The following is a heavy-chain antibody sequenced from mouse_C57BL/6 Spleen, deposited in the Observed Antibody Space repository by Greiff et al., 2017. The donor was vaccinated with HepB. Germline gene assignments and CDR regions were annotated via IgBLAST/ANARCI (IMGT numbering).Heavy chain of an antibody. CDR3: ARYSSGFPFAY. Sequence: QVQLQQSGPELVKPGASVKISCKASGYAFSSSWMNWVKQRPGKGLEWIGRIYPGDGDTNYNGKFKGKATLTADKSSSTAYMQLSSLTSEDSAVYFCARYSSGFPFAYWGQGTLVTVSA. J-gene: IGHJ3*01. CDR2: IYPGDGDT. CDR1: GYAFSSSW. V-gene: IGHV1-82*01. D-gene: IGHD3-2*02.